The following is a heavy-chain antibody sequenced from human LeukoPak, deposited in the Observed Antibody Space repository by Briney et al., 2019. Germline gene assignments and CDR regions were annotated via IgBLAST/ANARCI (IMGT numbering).Heavy chain of an antibody. CDR3: ARGYGSGSYYEY. Sequence: SETLSLTCAVYGGSFSGYYWSWIRQPPGKGLEWIGEINHSGSTNYNPSLKSRVTISADTSKNQFSLRLSSVTAADTAVYYCARGYGSGSYYEYWGQGTLVTVSS. J-gene: IGHJ4*02. D-gene: IGHD3-10*01. CDR2: INHSGST. V-gene: IGHV4-34*01. CDR1: GGSFSGYY.